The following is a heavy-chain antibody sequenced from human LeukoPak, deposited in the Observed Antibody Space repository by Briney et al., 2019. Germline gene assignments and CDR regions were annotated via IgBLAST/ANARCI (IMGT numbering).Heavy chain of an antibody. Sequence: PGGSLRLSCAASGFTFSSYGMHWVRQAPGKGLEWVAVISYDGSNKYYADSVKGRFTISRDNSKNTLYLQMNSLRAEDTAVYYCAKARGVIITDPGMDVWGQGTTVTVSS. J-gene: IGHJ6*02. V-gene: IGHV3-30*18. CDR3: AKARGVIITDPGMDV. CDR1: GFTFSSYG. CDR2: ISYDGSNK. D-gene: IGHD3-10*01.